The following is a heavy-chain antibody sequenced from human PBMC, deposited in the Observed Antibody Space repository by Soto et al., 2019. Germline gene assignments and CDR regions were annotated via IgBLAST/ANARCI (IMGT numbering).Heavy chain of an antibody. Sequence: SETLSLTCTVSGGSISSGGYYWSWIRQHPGKGLEWIGYIYYSGSTYYNPSLKSRVTISVDTSKNQFSLKLSSVTAADTAVYYCARDAQVLRFLEWSMDVWGQGTTVTVSS. D-gene: IGHD3-3*01. CDR1: GGSISSGGYY. CDR3: ARDAQVLRFLEWSMDV. V-gene: IGHV4-31*03. J-gene: IGHJ6*02. CDR2: IYYSGST.